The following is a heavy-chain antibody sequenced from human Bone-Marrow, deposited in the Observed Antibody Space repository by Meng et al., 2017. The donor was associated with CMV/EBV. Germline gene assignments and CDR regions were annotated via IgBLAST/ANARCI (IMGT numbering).Heavy chain of an antibody. Sequence: GGSLRLSCAASGFTFDDYAMHWVRQAPGKGLEWVSVIYSGGSTYYADSVKGRFTISRDNSKNTLYLQMNSLRAEDTAVYYCASGTAMVPSYYYYYGMDVWGQGTTVTVSS. D-gene: IGHD5-18*01. CDR2: IYSGGST. V-gene: IGHV3-53*01. J-gene: IGHJ6*02. CDR1: GFTFDDYA. CDR3: ASGTAMVPSYYYYYGMDV.